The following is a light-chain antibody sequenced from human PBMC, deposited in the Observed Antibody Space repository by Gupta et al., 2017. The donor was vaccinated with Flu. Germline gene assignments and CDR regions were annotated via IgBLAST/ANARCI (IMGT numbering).Light chain of an antibody. CDR1: QSVGSN. CDR3: QQDNYWPS. CDR2: GAS. J-gene: IGKJ5*01. V-gene: IGKV3-15*01. Sequence: EMVMTQSPATLSVSPGERASLSCRASQSVGSNLAWYQEKPGQAPRLLIYGASTRANGIPDRFSGSGSGTEFTLTSSGLQSEDFAVYYCQQDNYWPSFGQGTRLEIK.